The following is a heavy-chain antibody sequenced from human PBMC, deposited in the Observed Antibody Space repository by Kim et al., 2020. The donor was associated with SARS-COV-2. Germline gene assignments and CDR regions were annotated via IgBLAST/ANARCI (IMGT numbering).Heavy chain of an antibody. Sequence: LKSRVTISVDTSKNQFSLKLSSVTAANTAVYYCARGSRSGSYYVHRGFDYWGQGTLVTVSS. D-gene: IGHD1-26*01. CDR3: ARGSRSGSYYVHRGFDY. V-gene: IGHV4-34*01. J-gene: IGHJ4*02.